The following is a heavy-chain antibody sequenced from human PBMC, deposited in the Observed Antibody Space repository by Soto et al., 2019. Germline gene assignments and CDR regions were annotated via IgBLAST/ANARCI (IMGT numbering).Heavy chain of an antibody. CDR1: GGSISSGGYY. D-gene: IGHD5-12*01. J-gene: IGHJ4*02. CDR2: IYYSGST. CDR3: ARVRGYSGYAQFDY. V-gene: IGHV4-31*03. Sequence: SETLSLTCTVSGGSISSGGYYWSWIRQHPGKGLEWIGYIYYSGSTYYNPSLKSRVTISVDASKNQFSLKLSSVTAADTAVYYWARVRGYSGYAQFDYWGQGTLVTVSS.